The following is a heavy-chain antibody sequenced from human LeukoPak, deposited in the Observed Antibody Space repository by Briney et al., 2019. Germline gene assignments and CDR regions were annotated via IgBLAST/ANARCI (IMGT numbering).Heavy chain of an antibody. CDR3: ATGFRDPWITIFGVVTFTAFSY. J-gene: IGHJ4*02. CDR2: FDPDDGET. V-gene: IGHV1-24*01. Sequence: ASVTVSRKVSGYTLTDLSMHWVRQAPGKGLEGVGVFDPDDGETSYAQKFQGRVTMTEDTSTDTAYMELSSLRSEDTAVYYCATGFRDPWITIFGVVTFTAFSYWGQGTLVTVSS. D-gene: IGHD3-3*01. CDR1: GYTLTDLS.